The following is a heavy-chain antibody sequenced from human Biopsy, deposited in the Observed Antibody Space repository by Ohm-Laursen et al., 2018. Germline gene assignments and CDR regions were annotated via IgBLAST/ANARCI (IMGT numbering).Heavy chain of an antibody. CDR1: GFSFSDNY. D-gene: IGHD2-15*01. CDR3: ARAGRYCSGGGCYSWFDS. Sequence: SLRLSCAASGFSFSDNYMDWVRQAPGKGLEWVGRLRDKANSYTTDYAASVKGRFTISRDDSKNSLYLQMNSLKTGDTALYYCARAGRYCSGGGCYSWFDSWGQGTLVTVSS. J-gene: IGHJ5*01. CDR2: LRDKANSYTT. V-gene: IGHV3-72*01.